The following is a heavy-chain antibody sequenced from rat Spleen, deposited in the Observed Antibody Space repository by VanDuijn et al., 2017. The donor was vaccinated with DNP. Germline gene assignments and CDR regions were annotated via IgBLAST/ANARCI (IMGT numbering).Heavy chain of an antibody. CDR2: IKAKSNNYAT. CDR3: SSSHY. V-gene: IGHV6-8*01. J-gene: IGHJ2*01. CDR1: GFTFSNAW. Sequence: EVQLVKTGGSLVQPGKSLKLTCATSGFTFSNAWMHWVRQSPEKQLEWVAQIKAKSNNYATYYAESVKGRFTISRDDSKSSVYLQMNSLKEEDTAIYYCSSSHYWGQGVMVTVSS.